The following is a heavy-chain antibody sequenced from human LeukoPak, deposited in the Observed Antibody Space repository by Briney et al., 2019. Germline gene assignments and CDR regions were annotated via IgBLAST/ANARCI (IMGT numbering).Heavy chain of an antibody. J-gene: IGHJ4*02. CDR1: GGTFSSYA. V-gene: IGHV1-69*04. CDR3: ARDLWYYDNSGYDDY. CDR2: IIPILGIA. D-gene: IGHD3-22*01. Sequence: SVKVSCKASGGTFSSYAISWVRQAPGQGLEWMGRIIPILGIANYAQKFQGRVTITADKSTSTAYMELSSLRSEDTAVYYCARDLWYYDNSGYDDYWGQGTLVTVSS.